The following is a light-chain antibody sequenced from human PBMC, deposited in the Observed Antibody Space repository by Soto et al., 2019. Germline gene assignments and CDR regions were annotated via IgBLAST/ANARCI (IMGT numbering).Light chain of an antibody. J-gene: IGKJ1*01. CDR2: GAS. CDR3: QQYNNWPGT. V-gene: IGKV3-15*01. Sequence: EIVMTQSPATLSVSPGERATLSCRASQSVSSNLAWYQQKPGQAPRLLIYGASTRATGIPARFSGSGSGTEFTLTICSLQSEDFAVYYCQQYNNWPGTFGQGTKV. CDR1: QSVSSN.